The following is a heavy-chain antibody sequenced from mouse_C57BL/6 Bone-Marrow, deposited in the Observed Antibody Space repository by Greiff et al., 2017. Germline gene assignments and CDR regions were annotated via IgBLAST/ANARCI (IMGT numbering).Heavy chain of an antibody. Sequence: QVQLQQSGAELAKPGASVKLSCKASGYTFTSYWMHWVKQRPGQGLEWIGYINPSSGYTKYNQKFKDKATLTADTSSSTAYMQLSSLTYEDSAVYYCARLLITTVVEDFDYWGQCTTLTVSS. CDR1: GYTFTSYW. CDR3: ARLLITTVVEDFDY. D-gene: IGHD1-1*01. J-gene: IGHJ2*01. CDR2: INPSSGYT. V-gene: IGHV1-7*01.